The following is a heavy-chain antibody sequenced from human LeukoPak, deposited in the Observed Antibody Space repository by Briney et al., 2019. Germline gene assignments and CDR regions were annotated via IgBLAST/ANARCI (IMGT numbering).Heavy chain of an antibody. CDR1: GYTFTGYY. J-gene: IGHJ4*02. CDR2: INPNSGST. D-gene: IGHD3-10*01. CDR3: ARDLFYSVSGTYYNVGRVFNY. V-gene: IGHV1-2*02. Sequence: ASVKVSCKASGYTFTGYYLHWVRQAPGQGLEWMGWINPNSGSTNYAQKFQGRVTMTRDTSITTAYMELTSLRSDDTAVYYCARDLFYSVSGTYYNVGRVFNYWGQGTLVTVSS.